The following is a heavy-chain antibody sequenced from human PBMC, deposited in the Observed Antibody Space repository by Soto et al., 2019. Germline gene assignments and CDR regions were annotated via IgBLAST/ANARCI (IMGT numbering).Heavy chain of an antibody. CDR1: GFTFSNYD. V-gene: IGHV3-23*01. D-gene: IGHD3-22*01. CDR2: ISGSGDST. Sequence: GAQRVSCAAPGFTFSNYDMSWVRQAPGKGLEWVSSISGSGDSTYYADSVKGRFTISRDNSKNTLYLQMNSLRAEDTAVYYCAKFYFFSGFYVPFDYWGQGTLVTVSS. CDR3: AKFYFFSGFYVPFDY. J-gene: IGHJ4*02.